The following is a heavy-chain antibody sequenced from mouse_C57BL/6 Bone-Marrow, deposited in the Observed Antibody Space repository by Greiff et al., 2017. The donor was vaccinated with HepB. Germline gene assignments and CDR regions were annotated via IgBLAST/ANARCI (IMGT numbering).Heavy chain of an antibody. V-gene: IGHV1-4*01. J-gene: IGHJ3*01. D-gene: IGHD2-5*01. Sequence: VQLKQSGAELARPGASVKMSCKASGYTFTSYTMHWVKQRPGQGLEWIGYINPSSGYTKYNQKFKDKATLTADKSSSTAYMQLSSLTSEDSAVYYCARRCSNYAGFAYWGQGTLVTVSA. CDR1: GYTFTSYT. CDR2: INPSSGYT. CDR3: ARRCSNYAGFAY.